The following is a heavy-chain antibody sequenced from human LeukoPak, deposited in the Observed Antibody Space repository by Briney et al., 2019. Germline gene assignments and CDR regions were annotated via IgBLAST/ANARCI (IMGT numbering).Heavy chain of an antibody. CDR1: GYTLTELS. J-gene: IGHJ4*02. V-gene: IGHV1-24*01. D-gene: IGHD3/OR15-3a*01. CDR2: FDPEDGET. Sequence: ASVKVSCKVSGYTLTELSMHWVRQAPGKGLEWMGGFDPEDGETIYAQKFQGRVTMTEDTSTDTAYMELSSLRSEDTAVCYCARGPKWTGNFYYFDYWGQGTLVTVSS. CDR3: ARGPKWTGNFYYFDY.